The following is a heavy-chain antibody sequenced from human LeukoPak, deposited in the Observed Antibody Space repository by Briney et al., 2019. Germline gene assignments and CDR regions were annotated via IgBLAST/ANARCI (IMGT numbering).Heavy chain of an antibody. D-gene: IGHD2-2*02. J-gene: IGHJ5*02. Sequence: PLETLSLTCAVSGVSITSYYCSWIRQPAGQGLEWIGRIYTSGSTDYNPSLKSRVNMSVDTSKNQFSLKLSPVTAADTAVYYCARDRVVVPAAIREGSRDNWFDPWGQGTLVTVSS. CDR1: GVSITSYY. V-gene: IGHV4-4*07. CDR3: ARDRVVVPAAIREGSRDNWFDP. CDR2: IYTSGST.